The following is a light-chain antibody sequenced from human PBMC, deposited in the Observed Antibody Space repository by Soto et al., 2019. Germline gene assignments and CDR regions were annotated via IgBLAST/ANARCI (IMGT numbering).Light chain of an antibody. CDR3: ISYTRGNTYV. V-gene: IGLV2-14*01. CDR2: EVS. CDR1: SSDVGGYNY. J-gene: IGLJ1*01. Sequence: QSVLTQPASVSGSPGQSITISCTGTSSDVGGYNYVSWYQQHPGKAPKLMIYEVSNRPSGVSNRFSGSKSGNTASLTISGLQAEDEGDYYSISYTRGNTYVFGTGTKVTVL.